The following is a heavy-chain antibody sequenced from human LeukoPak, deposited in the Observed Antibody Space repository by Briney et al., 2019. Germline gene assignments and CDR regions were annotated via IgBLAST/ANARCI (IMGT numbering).Heavy chain of an antibody. J-gene: IGHJ3*02. V-gene: IGHV5-51*01. CDR3: ASCSSGWSPSNAFDI. D-gene: IGHD6-19*01. CDR2: IYPGDSDT. CDR1: GYSFTSYW. Sequence: GESLKISCKGYGYSFTSYWIGWVRQMPGKGLEWMGIIYPGDSDTRYSPSFQGQVTISADKSISTAYLQWSSLKASDTAMYYRASCSSGWSPSNAFDIWGQGTMVTVSS.